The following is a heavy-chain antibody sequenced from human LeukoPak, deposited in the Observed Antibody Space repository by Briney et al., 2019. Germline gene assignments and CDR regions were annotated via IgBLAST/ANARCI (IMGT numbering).Heavy chain of an antibody. CDR1: GGTFSSYA. D-gene: IGHD3-3*01. V-gene: IGHV1-69*01. J-gene: IGHJ4*02. CDR2: IIPIFGTA. CDR3: ARALWSGYYMVCHLDY. Sequence: SVKVSCKASGGTFSSYAISWVRQAPGQGLEWMGGIIPIFGTANYAQKFQGRVTITADESTSTAYMELSSLRSEDTAVYYCARALWSGYYMVCHLDYWGQGTLVTVSS.